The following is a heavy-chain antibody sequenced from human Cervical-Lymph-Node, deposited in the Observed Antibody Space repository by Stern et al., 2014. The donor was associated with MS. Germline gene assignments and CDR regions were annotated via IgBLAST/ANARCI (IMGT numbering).Heavy chain of an antibody. CDR2: IIPIFGTP. D-gene: IGHD3-10*02. Sequence: PVQSGAEVKNPGSSVKVSCKDSGGTVSSHTISRVRQAPGQGLEWMGGIIPIFGTPNYALKFQGIVTITADKSTSTAYLELNSLRSDYSAVYYCAREVTMVGFDPWGKGTLVTVSS. V-gene: IGHV1-69*06. J-gene: IGHJ5*02. CDR3: AREVTMVGFDP. CDR1: GGTVSSHT.